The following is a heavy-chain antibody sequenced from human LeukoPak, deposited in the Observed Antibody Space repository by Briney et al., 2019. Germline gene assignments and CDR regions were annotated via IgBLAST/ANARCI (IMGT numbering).Heavy chain of an antibody. D-gene: IGHD6-19*01. CDR3: ARGTSSGWTYYYYYYMDV. Sequence: SETLSLTCTVSGGSISSSSYYWGWIRQPPGKGLEWIGSIYYSGSTYYNPSLKSRVTISVDTSKNQFSLKLSSVTAADTAVYYCARGTSSGWTYYYYYYMDVWGKGTTVTVSS. J-gene: IGHJ6*03. V-gene: IGHV4-39*07. CDR2: IYYSGST. CDR1: GGSISSSSYY.